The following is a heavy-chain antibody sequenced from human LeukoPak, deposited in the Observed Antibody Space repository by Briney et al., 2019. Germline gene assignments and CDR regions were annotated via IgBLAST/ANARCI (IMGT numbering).Heavy chain of an antibody. CDR2: INSDGSST. V-gene: IGHV3-74*01. D-gene: IGHD1-14*01. J-gene: IGHJ6*03. Sequence: PGGSLRLSCAASGFTFSSYWMHWVRQAPGKGLGWVSRINSDGSSTSYADSVKGRFTISRDNDKNTLYLQMNSLRAEDTAVYYCARAPPEGSSYMDVWGKGTTVTFSS. CDR1: GFTFSSYW. CDR3: ARAPPEGSSYMDV.